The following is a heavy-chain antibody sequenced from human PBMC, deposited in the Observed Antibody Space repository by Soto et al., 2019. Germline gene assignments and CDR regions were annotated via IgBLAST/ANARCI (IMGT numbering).Heavy chain of an antibody. CDR2: ISYDGSNK. D-gene: IGHD2-15*01. CDR3: ARERLGGDCSGGSCVDAFDI. J-gene: IGHJ3*02. CDR1: GFTFSSYA. V-gene: IGHV3-30-3*01. Sequence: QVQLVESGGGVVQPGRSLRLSCAASGFTFSSYAMHWVRQAPGKGLEGVAVISYDGSNKYYADSVKGRFTISRDNSKTRLYLQRSSLRAEDTAVYYCARERLGGDCSGGSCVDAFDIWGQGTMVTVSS.